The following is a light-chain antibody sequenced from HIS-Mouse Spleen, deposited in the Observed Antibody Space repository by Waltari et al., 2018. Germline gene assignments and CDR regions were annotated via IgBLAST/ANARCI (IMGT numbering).Light chain of an antibody. CDR2: EGR. CDR3: CSYAGSSTVV. CDR1: SSDVGSYNL. Sequence: QSALTQPASVSGSPGQSITISCTGTSSDVGSYNLSSWYQQHPGKAPKLMIYEGRKRPSGVSNRFSGSKSGNTASLTISGLQAEDEADYYCCSYAGSSTVVFGGGTKLTVL. V-gene: IGLV2-23*01. J-gene: IGLJ2*01.